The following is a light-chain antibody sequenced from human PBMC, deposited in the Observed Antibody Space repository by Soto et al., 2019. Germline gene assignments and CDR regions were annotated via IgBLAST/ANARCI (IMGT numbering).Light chain of an antibody. Sequence: QSALTQSASVSGSPGQSITISCTGTSSDVGGYNYVSWYQQHPGKAPKLIIYDVSNLPSGVSTRFSGSKSGNTASLTISGLQAEDEADYSCSSYTSTNSWVFGGGAKVTVL. CDR2: DVS. CDR3: SSYTSTNSWV. J-gene: IGLJ3*02. CDR1: SSDVGGYNY. V-gene: IGLV2-14*01.